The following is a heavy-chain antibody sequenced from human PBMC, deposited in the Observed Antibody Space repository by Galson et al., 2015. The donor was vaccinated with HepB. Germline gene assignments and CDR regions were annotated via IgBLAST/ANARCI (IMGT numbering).Heavy chain of an antibody. D-gene: IGHD4-17*01. Sequence: SLRLSCAVSGFTFDNYAMHWVRHAPGKGLEWVSGISWNSGSIGYADSVKGRLTISRDNAKDSLYLQMNSLRAEHTALYYCAKAFYGDYVRGPMDVWGQGTTVTVSS. CDR2: ISWNSGSI. CDR3: AKAFYGDYVRGPMDV. V-gene: IGHV3-9*01. CDR1: GFTFDNYA. J-gene: IGHJ6*02.